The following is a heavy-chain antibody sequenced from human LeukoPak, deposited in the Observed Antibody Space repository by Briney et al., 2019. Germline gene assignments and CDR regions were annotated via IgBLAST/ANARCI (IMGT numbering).Heavy chain of an antibody. CDR3: ARGEWNSGISILGI. D-gene: IGHD1-26*01. J-gene: IGHJ3*02. Sequence: AASVKVSCKASGGTFSSYAISWVRQAPGQGLEWMGGIIPIFGTANYAQKFQGRVTITADESTSTAYMELSSLRSEDTAVYYCARGEWNSGISILGIWGQGTMVTVSS. V-gene: IGHV1-69*13. CDR2: IIPIFGTA. CDR1: GGTFSSYA.